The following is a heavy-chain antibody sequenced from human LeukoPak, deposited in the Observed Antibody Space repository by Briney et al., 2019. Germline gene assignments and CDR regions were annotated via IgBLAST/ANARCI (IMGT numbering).Heavy chain of an antibody. J-gene: IGHJ4*02. CDR1: GYTFTNYW. D-gene: IGHD3-22*01. CDR3: ARPPYYYDSSTYYGYFEC. CDR2: ISPSDSDI. Sequence: GESLKISCKGSGYTFTNYWIGWVRQMPGKGLEWMGIISPSDSDIRYSPSFQGRVTISVDKSISTAYLQWSSLKASDTAMYYCARPPYYYDSSTYYGYFECWGQGTLVTVSS. V-gene: IGHV5-51*01.